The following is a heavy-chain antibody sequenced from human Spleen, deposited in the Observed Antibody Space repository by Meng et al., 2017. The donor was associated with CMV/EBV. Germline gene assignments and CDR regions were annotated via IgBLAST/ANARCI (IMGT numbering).Heavy chain of an antibody. CDR1: GFTVISNY. CDR3: AKARTYVSGYNWYFDL. J-gene: IGHJ2*01. Sequence: SGFTVISNYMSWVRQAPGEGLEWVSVIYSGGSTYYADSVKGRFTISRDDSKNTVYLQMNGLRAEDTALYYCAKARTYVSGYNWYFDLWGRGTLVTVSS. CDR2: IYSGGST. V-gene: IGHV3-53*01. D-gene: IGHD3-22*01.